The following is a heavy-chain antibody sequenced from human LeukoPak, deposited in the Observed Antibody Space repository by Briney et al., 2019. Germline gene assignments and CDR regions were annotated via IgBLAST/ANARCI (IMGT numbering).Heavy chain of an antibody. J-gene: IGHJ5*02. D-gene: IGHD2-15*01. V-gene: IGHV1-46*01. CDR3: AREVRCSGGSCYSNWFDP. Sequence: ASVKVSCKASGYTFTSYYMHWVRQAPGQGLEWMGIINPSGGSTSYAQKFQGRVTMTRNTSISTAYMELSSLRSEDTAVYYCAREVRCSGGSCYSNWFDPWGQGTLVTVSS. CDR1: GYTFTSYY. CDR2: INPSGGST.